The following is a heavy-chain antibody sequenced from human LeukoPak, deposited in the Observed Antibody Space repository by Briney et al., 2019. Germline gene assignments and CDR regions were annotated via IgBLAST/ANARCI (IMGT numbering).Heavy chain of an antibody. D-gene: IGHD2-15*01. CDR2: IDPSNSYT. CDR3: ARGYCTGGSCLDDY. J-gene: IGHJ4*02. Sequence: GESLRISCKGSGYSFTTYWISWVRQMPGKGVEWMGRIDPSNSYTNYRPSFQGHVTISTDKSINTAYLQWSSLKASDTAMYYCARGYCTGGSCLDDYWGQGTLVTVSS. V-gene: IGHV5-10-1*01. CDR1: GYSFTTYW.